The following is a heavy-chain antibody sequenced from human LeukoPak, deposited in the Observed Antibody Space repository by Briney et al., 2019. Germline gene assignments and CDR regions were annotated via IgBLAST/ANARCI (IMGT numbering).Heavy chain of an antibody. J-gene: IGHJ4*02. V-gene: IGHV4-39*01. D-gene: IGHD3-10*01. CDR1: GGSISSSSYY. CDR2: IYYSGST. CDR3: ARGRYYYGSGSYHPYDY. Sequence: SETLSLTCTVSGGSISSSSYYWGWIRQPPGKGLEWIGSIYYSGSTYYNPSLKSRVTISVDTSKNQFSLKLSSVTAADTAVYYCARGRYYYGSGSYHPYDYWGQGTLVTVSS.